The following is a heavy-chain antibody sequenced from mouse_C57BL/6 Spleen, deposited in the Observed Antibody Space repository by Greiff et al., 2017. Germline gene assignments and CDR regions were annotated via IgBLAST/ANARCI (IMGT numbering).Heavy chain of an antibody. Sequence: VMLVESGPELVKPGASVKISCKASGYAFSSSWMNWVKQRPGKGLEWIGRIYPGDGDTNYNGKFKGKATLTADKSSSTAYMQLSSLTSEDSAVYFCARDYGSSQAWFAYWGQGTLVTVSA. CDR2: IYPGDGDT. CDR1: GYAFSSSW. V-gene: IGHV1-82*01. D-gene: IGHD1-1*01. J-gene: IGHJ3*01. CDR3: ARDYGSSQAWFAY.